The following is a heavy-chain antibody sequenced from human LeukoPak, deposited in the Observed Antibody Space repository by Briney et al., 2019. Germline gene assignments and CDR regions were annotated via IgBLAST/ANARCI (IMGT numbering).Heavy chain of an antibody. V-gene: IGHV1-2*02. CDR1: GYXFTGYY. D-gene: IGHD6-13*01. CDR3: ARGLVAAAGGVFDY. J-gene: IGHJ4*02. Sequence: GASVKVSCKASGYXFTGYYIHWVRQAPGQGLEWMGWINPNSGGTNYAQKFQGRVTMTRDTSISTAYMELSRLRSDDTAVYYCARGLVAAAGGVFDYWGQGTLVTVSS. CDR2: INPNSGGT.